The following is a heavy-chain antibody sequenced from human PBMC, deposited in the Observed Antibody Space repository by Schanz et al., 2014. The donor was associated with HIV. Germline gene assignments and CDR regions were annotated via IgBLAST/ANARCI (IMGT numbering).Heavy chain of an antibody. Sequence: QEQLVESGGGVVQPGRSLRLSCVASGFNFNSYGMHWVRQAPGKGLEWVAVISYDGTKKSYADSVKGRFTISRDNSKNSLSLLIKSLRADDAAVYYCAKGWRGYSISSLVDYWGQGSLVTVSS. D-gene: IGHD6-6*01. V-gene: IGHV3-30*18. CDR3: AKGWRGYSISSLVDY. CDR1: GFNFNSYG. J-gene: IGHJ4*02. CDR2: ISYDGTKK.